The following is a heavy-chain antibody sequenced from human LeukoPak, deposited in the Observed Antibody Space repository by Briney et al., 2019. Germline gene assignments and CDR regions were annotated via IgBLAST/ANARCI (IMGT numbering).Heavy chain of an antibody. CDR2: IYTSGST. CDR1: GGSISSGSYY. J-gene: IGHJ4*02. D-gene: IGHD4-17*01. V-gene: IGHV4-61*02. CDR3: AREIYGDYGAFDY. Sequence: SETLSLXCTVSGGSISSGSYYWSWIRQPAGKGPEWIGRIYTSGSTNYNPSLKSRVTISVDTSKNQFSLKLSSVTAADTAVYYCAREIYGDYGAFDYWGQGTLVTVSS.